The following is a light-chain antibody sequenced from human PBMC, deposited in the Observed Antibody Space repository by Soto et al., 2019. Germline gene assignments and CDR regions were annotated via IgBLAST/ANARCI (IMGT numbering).Light chain of an antibody. CDR3: SSYVGTNTYV. CDR1: SSDVGGYDF. V-gene: IGLV2-8*01. Sequence: QSALTQPPSASGSPGQSVTISCTGTSSDVGGYDFVSWYQQHPGKAPKLLIYEVTKRPSGVPDRFSGSKSGNTASLTVSGLQADDEADYYCSSYVGTNTYVFGTGTKVTV. J-gene: IGLJ1*01. CDR2: EVT.